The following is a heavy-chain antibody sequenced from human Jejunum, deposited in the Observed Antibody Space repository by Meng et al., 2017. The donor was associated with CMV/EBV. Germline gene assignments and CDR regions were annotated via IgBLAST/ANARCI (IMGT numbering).Heavy chain of an antibody. CDR3: ARGSWNDLHLDY. Sequence: CKASGYTFTRYVMHWVRQAPGQRLEWMGWINADNGYRKYSQKFQDRVTITTDTSASTVYMDLSSLTSEDTAVYYCARGSWNDLHLDYWGQGTLVTVSS. CDR1: GYTFTRYV. V-gene: IGHV1-3*01. CDR2: INADNGYR. D-gene: IGHD1-1*01. J-gene: IGHJ4*02.